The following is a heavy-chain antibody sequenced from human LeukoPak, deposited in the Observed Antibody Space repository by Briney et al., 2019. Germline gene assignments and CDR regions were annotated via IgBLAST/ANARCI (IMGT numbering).Heavy chain of an antibody. CDR1: GFTFSSYA. V-gene: IGHV3-30*14. J-gene: IGHJ4*02. Sequence: GGSLRLSCAASGFTFSSYAMHWVRQAPGKGLEWVAVISYDGSNKYYADSVKGRFTISRDISKNTVYLQMNSLRAEDTAVYYCARGAATGPTLGLDYWGQGTLVTVSS. CDR3: ARGAATGPTLGLDY. D-gene: IGHD6-13*01. CDR2: ISYDGSNK.